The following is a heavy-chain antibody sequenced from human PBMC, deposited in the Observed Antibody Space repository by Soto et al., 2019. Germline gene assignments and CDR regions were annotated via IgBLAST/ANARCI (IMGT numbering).Heavy chain of an antibody. V-gene: IGHV4-31*03. Sequence: PSETLSLTCTVSGGSISSGGYYWSWIRQHPGKGLEWIGYIYYSGSTYYNPSFKSRVTISVDTSKNQFSLKLSSVTAADTAVYYCARKFTVTTGFDYWGQGTLVTVSS. CDR2: IYYSGST. D-gene: IGHD4-4*01. J-gene: IGHJ4*02. CDR1: GGSISSGGYY. CDR3: ARKFTVTTGFDY.